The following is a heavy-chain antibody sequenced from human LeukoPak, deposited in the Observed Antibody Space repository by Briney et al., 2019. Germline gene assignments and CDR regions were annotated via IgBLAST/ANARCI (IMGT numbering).Heavy chain of an antibody. V-gene: IGHV3-48*04. CDR1: GFTFSDYS. CDR3: ARESPDYFDR. CDR2: ISSSGSVI. J-gene: IGHJ4*02. Sequence: GGSLRLSCAASGFTFSDYSMNWVRQAPGKGLEWISYISSSGSVIHYADSVKSRFTISRDNAKNSLYLQLTSLRAEDTAVYYCARESPDYFDRWGQGTLVTVSS.